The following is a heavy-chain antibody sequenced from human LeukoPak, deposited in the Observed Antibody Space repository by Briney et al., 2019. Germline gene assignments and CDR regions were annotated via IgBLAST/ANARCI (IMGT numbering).Heavy chain of an antibody. CDR1: GYTFTSYG. CDR2: ISAYNGNT. Sequence: ASVKVSCKASGYTFTSYGISWVRQAPGQGLEWMGWISAYNGNTNYAQKLQGRVTMTTDTSTSTAYMELRSLRSDDTAVYYCARDGSRAQQLVHNWFDPWGQGTLVTVSS. D-gene: IGHD6-13*01. CDR3: ARDGSRAQQLVHNWFDP. V-gene: IGHV1-18*01. J-gene: IGHJ5*02.